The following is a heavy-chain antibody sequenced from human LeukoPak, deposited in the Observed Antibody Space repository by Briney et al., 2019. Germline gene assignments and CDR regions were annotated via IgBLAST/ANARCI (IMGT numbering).Heavy chain of an antibody. CDR1: GFTFSSYY. D-gene: IGHD6-13*01. CDR3: ARVETTEGRSWYREFDY. CDR2: SNPSGSST. J-gene: IGHJ4*02. V-gene: IGHV1-46*01. Sequence: ASVKVSCKASGFTFSSYYMHWVRQAPGQGLEWMGLSNPSGSSTNYAQKFQGRVTTTRDTSISTVYMELSSLRSDDTAMYYCARVETTEGRSWYREFDYWGQGTLVTVSS.